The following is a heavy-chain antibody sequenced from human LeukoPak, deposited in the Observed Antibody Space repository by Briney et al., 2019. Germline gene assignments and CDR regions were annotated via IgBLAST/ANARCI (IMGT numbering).Heavy chain of an antibody. CDR3: ARELGILEWLLYLDY. D-gene: IGHD3-3*01. V-gene: IGHV1-18*01. CDR1: GYTFTSYG. Sequence: GASVTVSCKAPGYTFTSYGISWVRQAPGQGLEWMGWISAYNGNTNYAQKLQGRVTMTTDTSTSTAYMELRSLRSDDTAVYYCARELGILEWLLYLDYWGQGTLVTVSS. J-gene: IGHJ4*02. CDR2: ISAYNGNT.